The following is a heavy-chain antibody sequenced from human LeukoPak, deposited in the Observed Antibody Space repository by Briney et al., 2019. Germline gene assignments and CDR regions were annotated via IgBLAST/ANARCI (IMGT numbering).Heavy chain of an antibody. CDR1: GYTFTDYY. J-gene: IGHJ3*02. Sequence: ASVKVSCKASGYTFTDYYIHWVRQAPGQGLEWMGWTNPKSGYTNYAQKFQGRVTMTRDTSISTAYMELSRLRSDDTAVYYCARDRSYIQYCAGDCYNDAFDIWGQGTMVTVSS. CDR2: TNPKSGYT. D-gene: IGHD2-21*02. CDR3: ARDRSYIQYCAGDCYNDAFDI. V-gene: IGHV1-2*02.